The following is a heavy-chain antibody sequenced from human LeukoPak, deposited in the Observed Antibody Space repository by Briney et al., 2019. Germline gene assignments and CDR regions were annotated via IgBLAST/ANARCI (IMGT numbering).Heavy chain of an antibody. D-gene: IGHD2-21*02. V-gene: IGHV3-23*01. CDR1: GFSFSNYG. CDR3: AKDPNGDYIGAFDF. CDR2: IKGDGGGT. J-gene: IGHJ3*01. Sequence: PGGSLRLFCSASGFSFSNYGMTWVRQAPGKVLEWVSDIKGDGGGTHYADSVKGRFTISRDNSKNTLYLQMNSLRAEDTAIYYCAKDPNGDYIGAFDFWGQGTMVTVSS.